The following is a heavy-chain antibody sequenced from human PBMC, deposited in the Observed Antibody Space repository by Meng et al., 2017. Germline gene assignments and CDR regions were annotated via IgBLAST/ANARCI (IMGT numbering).Heavy chain of an antibody. CDR1: EVTFSRST. Sequence: VVFGGHFAQQGGSLRLPCTGLEVTFSRSTIPGVGTSPGQVREWVSVIWYDGSNKYYAASVKGRFTLSRDNSKNTLYLQMNSLIAEDTAVYYCAREGQLWARNFDYWGQGTLVTVSS. CDR3: AREGQLWARNFDY. V-gene: IGHV3-33*01. CDR2: IWYDGSNK. D-gene: IGHD5-18*01. J-gene: IGHJ4*02.